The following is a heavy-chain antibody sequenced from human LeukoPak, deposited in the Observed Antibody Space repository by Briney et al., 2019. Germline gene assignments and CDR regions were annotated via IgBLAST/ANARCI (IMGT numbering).Heavy chain of an antibody. Sequence: ASVKVSCKASGYTFTGYYMHWVRQAPGQGLEFMRGINPDSGVTNYAQEGQRRATMTRDTSISTAYMELSRLRSDDTAAYYCASGGSSSWYVPDYWGPGTLVTVSS. CDR1: GYTFTGYY. V-gene: IGHV1-2*02. CDR2: INPDSGVT. D-gene: IGHD6-13*01. J-gene: IGHJ4*02. CDR3: ASGGSSSWYVPDY.